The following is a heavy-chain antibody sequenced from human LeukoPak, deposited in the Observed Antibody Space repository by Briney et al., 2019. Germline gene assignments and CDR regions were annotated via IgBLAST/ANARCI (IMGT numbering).Heavy chain of an antibody. CDR1: GYSFTSYW. D-gene: IGHD6-13*01. CDR3: VRFGLTSSLDY. J-gene: IGHJ4*02. V-gene: IGHV5-51*01. CDR2: IYPGDSDT. Sequence: GESLKISCKGSGYSFTSYWIGWVRQVPGKGLEWMGLIYPGDSDTRYSPSFQGQVTFSVDTSISTAYLQLSGLGASDTAIYYCVRFGLTSSLDYWGQGTLVTVSS.